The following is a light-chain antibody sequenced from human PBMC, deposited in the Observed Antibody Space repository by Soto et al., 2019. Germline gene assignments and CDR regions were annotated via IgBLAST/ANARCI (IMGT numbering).Light chain of an antibody. J-gene: IGKJ1*01. V-gene: IGKV1-5*01. CDR2: DAS. Sequence: DIQMTQSPSTLSASVGYRVTITCRSSQSIISWLAWYQQKPGKAPKLLIYDASSLETGVPSRFSGSGSGAEFTLTITGLQPEDIATYSCQHYDSFWSFGQGTKVDIK. CDR3: QHYDSFWS. CDR1: QSIISW.